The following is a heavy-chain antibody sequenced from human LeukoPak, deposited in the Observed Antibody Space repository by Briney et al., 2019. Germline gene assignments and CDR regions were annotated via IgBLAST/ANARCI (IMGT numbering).Heavy chain of an antibody. CDR3: AREKGGGSFDY. CDR1: GGSISSYY. J-gene: IGHJ4*02. Sequence: SETLSLTCTVSGGSISSYYWSWIRQPPGKGLEWIGYIYYSGSTNYNPSLKSRVTISVDTSKNQFSLKLSSVTAADTAVYYCAREKGGGSFDYWGQGTLVTVSS. D-gene: IGHD3-16*01. V-gene: IGHV4-59*12. CDR2: IYYSGST.